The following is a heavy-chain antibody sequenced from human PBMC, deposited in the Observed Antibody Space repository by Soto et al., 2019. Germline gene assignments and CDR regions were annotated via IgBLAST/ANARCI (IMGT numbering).Heavy chain of an antibody. D-gene: IGHD2-2*01. CDR2: IYWDDDK. CDR1: GFSLSTSGVG. CDR3: AHSSPNPIPVRKPTTQYFDY. Sequence: SGPTLVNPTQTLTLTCTFSGFSLSTSGVGVGWIRQPPGKALEWLALIYWDDDKRYSPSLKSRLTITKDTSKNQVVLTMTNMDPVDTATYYCAHSSPNPIPVRKPTTQYFDYWGQGTLVTVSS. V-gene: IGHV2-5*02. J-gene: IGHJ4*02.